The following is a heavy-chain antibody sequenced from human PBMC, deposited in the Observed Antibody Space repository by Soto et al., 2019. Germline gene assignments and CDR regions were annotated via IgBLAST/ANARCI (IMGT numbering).Heavy chain of an antibody. CDR2: IWYDGSNK. D-gene: IGHD3-16*01. V-gene: IGHV3-33*01. J-gene: IGHJ6*03. Sequence: GGSLRLSCAASGFTFSSYGMHWVRQAPGKGLEWVAVIWYDGSNKYYADSVKGRFTISRDNSENTLYLQMNRLRAEDTAVYYCARDPSYTPDWYYYYMDVWGKGTTVTVSS. CDR3: ARDPSYTPDWYYYYMDV. CDR1: GFTFSSYG.